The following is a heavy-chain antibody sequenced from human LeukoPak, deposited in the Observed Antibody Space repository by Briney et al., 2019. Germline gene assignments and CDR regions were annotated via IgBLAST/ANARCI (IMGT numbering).Heavy chain of an antibody. D-gene: IGHD6-13*01. CDR1: GFTFSSYG. Sequence: GGSLRLSCAASGFTFSSYGMHWVRQAPGKGLEWVAVIWYDGSNKYYADSVKGRFTISRDNSKNTLYLQMNSQRAEDTAVYYCARGRPPRSSSSWHGGFDYWGQGTLVTVSS. CDR3: ARGRPPRSSSSWHGGFDY. CDR2: IWYDGSNK. J-gene: IGHJ4*02. V-gene: IGHV3-33*01.